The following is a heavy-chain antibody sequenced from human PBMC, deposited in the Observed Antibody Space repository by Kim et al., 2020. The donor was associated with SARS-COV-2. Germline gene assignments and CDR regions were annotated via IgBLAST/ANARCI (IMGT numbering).Heavy chain of an antibody. CDR2: ISADGDNT. V-gene: IGHV3-43*02. Sequence: GGSLRLSCAASGFRFDEYAMNWVRQAPGKGLEWVSLISADGDNTYYADSVRGRFTISRDNNKRTLYLEMNSLRTEDTAFYYCAKDVCSSTSCPYFYYYGMEVWGQGTTVIVSS. CDR3: AKDVCSSTSCPYFYYYGMEV. CDR1: GFRFDEYA. J-gene: IGHJ6*01. D-gene: IGHD2-2*01.